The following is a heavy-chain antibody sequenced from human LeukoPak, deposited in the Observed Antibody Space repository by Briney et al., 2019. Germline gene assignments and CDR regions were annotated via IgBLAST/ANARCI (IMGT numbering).Heavy chain of an antibody. V-gene: IGHV3-23*01. CDR3: AKEDSRGYYFDY. J-gene: IGHJ4*02. CDR1: GFAFSSYD. D-gene: IGHD1-26*01. Sequence: GGSLRLSCAASGFAFSSYDMSWVRQAPGKGLEWVSAVSGHGGGTYYADSVKGRFTISRDNPKNTLYLQMNSLRAEDTAVYYCAKEDSRGYYFDYWGQGALVTVSP. CDR2: VSGHGGGT.